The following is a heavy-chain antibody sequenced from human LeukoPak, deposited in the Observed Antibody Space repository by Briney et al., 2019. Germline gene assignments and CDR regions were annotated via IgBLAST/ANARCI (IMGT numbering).Heavy chain of an antibody. Sequence: PGGSLRLSCVGSGFSFSNYWMSWVRQAPGKGLEWVANVKQDGSEQYYVDSVKGRFTISRDNGKNTLYLQMNSLRAEDTAVYYCAKDGGYSYGYIFDYWGQGTLVTVSS. CDR3: AKDGGYSYGYIFDY. CDR1: GFSFSNYW. J-gene: IGHJ4*02. D-gene: IGHD5-18*01. V-gene: IGHV3-7*03. CDR2: VKQDGSEQ.